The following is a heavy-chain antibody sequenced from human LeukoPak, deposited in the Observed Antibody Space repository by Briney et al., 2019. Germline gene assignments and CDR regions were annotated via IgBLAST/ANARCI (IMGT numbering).Heavy chain of an antibody. CDR1: GFTFDDYA. Sequence: GRSLRLSCAASGFTFDDYAMHWVRQAPGKGLEWVSGISWNSGSIGYADSVKGRFTISRDNAKNSLYLQMNSLRAEDTALYYCAKEGSYGPGIYTPYYYGMDVWGQGTTVTVSS. D-gene: IGHD3-10*01. CDR3: AKEGSYGPGIYTPYYYGMDV. V-gene: IGHV3-9*01. J-gene: IGHJ6*02. CDR2: ISWNSGSI.